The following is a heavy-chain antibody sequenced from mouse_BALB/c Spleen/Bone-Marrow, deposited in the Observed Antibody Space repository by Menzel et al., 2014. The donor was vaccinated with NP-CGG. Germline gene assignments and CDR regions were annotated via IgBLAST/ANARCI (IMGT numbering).Heavy chain of an antibody. CDR1: GYTFTSYW. J-gene: IGHJ2*01. CDR3: TRDDYGY. D-gene: IGHD2-4*01. CDR2: IDPSDSYT. Sequence: QVQLKESGAELVKPGASVKVSCKASGYTFTSYWMHWVKQRPGQGLEWIGTIDPSDSYTSYNQKFKGKATLTVDTSSSTAYMQLSSLTSEDSAVYYCTRDDYGYWGRGTTLTVSS. V-gene: IGHV1S127*01.